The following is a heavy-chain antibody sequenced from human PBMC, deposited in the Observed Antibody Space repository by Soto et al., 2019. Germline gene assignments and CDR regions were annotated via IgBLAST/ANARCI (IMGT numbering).Heavy chain of an antibody. CDR3: ASVGRYYYGMDV. CDR2: MNPNSGNT. CDR1: GYTFTSYD. V-gene: IGHV1-8*01. D-gene: IGHD1-26*01. Sequence: QVQLVQSGAEVKKPGASVKVSCKASGYTFTSYDINWVRQATGQGLEWMGWMNPNSGNTGYAQKFQGRVTMTRNTFISTAYMELSSLRSEDTAVYDCASVGRYYYGMDVWGQGTTVTVSS. J-gene: IGHJ6*02.